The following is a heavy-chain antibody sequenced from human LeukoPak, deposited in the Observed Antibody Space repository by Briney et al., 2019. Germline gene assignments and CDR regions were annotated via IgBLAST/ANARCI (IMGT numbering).Heavy chain of an antibody. CDR2: IWYDGSNK. Sequence: PGGSLRLSCAASGFTFSSYGMHWVRQAPGKGLEWVAVIWYDGSNKYYADSVKGRFTISRDNSKNTLYLQMNSLRAEDTAVYYCARDSGVVTADYWGQGTLVTVSS. D-gene: IGHD2-21*02. CDR3: ARDSGVVTADY. V-gene: IGHV3-33*01. J-gene: IGHJ4*02. CDR1: GFTFSSYG.